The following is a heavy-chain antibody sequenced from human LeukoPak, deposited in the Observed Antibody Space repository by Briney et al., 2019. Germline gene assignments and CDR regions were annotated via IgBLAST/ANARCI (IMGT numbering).Heavy chain of an antibody. Sequence: ASVKVSCKASGYTFTGYYMHWVRQATGQGLEWMGWMNPNSGNTGYAQKFQGRVTITRNTSISTAYMELSSLRSEDTAVYYCARGRLGYCSGGSCYARTNNWFDPWGQGTLVTVSS. J-gene: IGHJ5*02. D-gene: IGHD2-15*01. CDR3: ARGRLGYCSGGSCYARTNNWFDP. V-gene: IGHV1-8*03. CDR1: GYTFTGYY. CDR2: MNPNSGNT.